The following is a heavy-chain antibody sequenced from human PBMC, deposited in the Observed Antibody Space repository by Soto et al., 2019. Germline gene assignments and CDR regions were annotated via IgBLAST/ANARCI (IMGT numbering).Heavy chain of an antibody. V-gene: IGHV3-23*01. CDR1: GFTFSSYA. J-gene: IGHJ4*02. Sequence: EVQLLESGGGLVQPGGSLRLSCAASGFTFSSYAMSWVRQASGKGLEWVSAISGSGGSTYYADSVKGRFTISRDNSKNTLYLQMNSLRAEDTAVYYCATHYYDSSGYYYSLFSGYWGQGTLVTVSS. D-gene: IGHD3-22*01. CDR3: ATHYYDSSGYYYSLFSGY. CDR2: ISGSGGST.